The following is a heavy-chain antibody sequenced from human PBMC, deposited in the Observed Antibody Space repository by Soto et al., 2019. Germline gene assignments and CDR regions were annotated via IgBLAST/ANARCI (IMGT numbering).Heavy chain of an antibody. CDR1: GGSISSSSYY. V-gene: IGHV4-39*01. D-gene: IGHD6-13*01. J-gene: IGHJ6*02. CDR2: IYYSGST. Sequence: SETLSLTCTVSGGSISSSSYYWGWIRQPPGKGLEWIGSIYYSGSTYYNPSLKSRVTISVDTSKNQFSLKLSSVTAADTAVYYCATRLAPRSSSWFGGYYYYGMDVWGQGTTVTVSS. CDR3: ATRLAPRSSSWFGGYYYYGMDV.